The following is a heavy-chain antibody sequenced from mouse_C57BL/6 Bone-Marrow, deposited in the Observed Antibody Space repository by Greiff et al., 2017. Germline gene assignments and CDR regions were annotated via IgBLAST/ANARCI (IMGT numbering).Heavy chain of an antibody. CDR1: GFNFKNTY. CDR2: IDPANGNT. CDR3: YYSNYRFAY. J-gene: IGHJ3*01. Sequence: VQLKQSVAELVRPGASVKLSCTASGFNFKNTYMHWVKQRPEQGLEWIGRIDPANGNTKYAPKFQGKATITADTSSNTAYLQLSSLTSEATAIYYSYYSNYRFAYWGQGTLVTVSA. D-gene: IGHD2-5*01. V-gene: IGHV14-3*01.